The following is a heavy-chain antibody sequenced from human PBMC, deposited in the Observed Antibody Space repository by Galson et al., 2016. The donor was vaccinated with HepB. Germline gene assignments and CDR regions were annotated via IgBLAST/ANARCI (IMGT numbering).Heavy chain of an antibody. J-gene: IGHJ3*01. CDR3: ARCTLIGGAFDL. V-gene: IGHV4-4*02. CDR1: GGSIRTNNW. CDR2: IHQSGST. Sequence: SETLSLTCAVSGGSIRTNNWWSWVRQPPGEGLEWIGEIHQSGSTTYNPSLKSRLTMSVDKYKNQFSRRLTSVIAADAAVYFCARCTLIGGAFDLWGEGTMVTVSS. D-gene: IGHD2-8*01.